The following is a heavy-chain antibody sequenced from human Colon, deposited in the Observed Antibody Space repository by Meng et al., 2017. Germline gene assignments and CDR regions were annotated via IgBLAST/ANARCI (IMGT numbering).Heavy chain of an antibody. Sequence: QLQLQESGPGLVEPSGTLSLTCAVSGGSISSYNWWSWVRQPPGKGLEWIGQIDLGGTPYYNPSLESRVIMSLDKSKNQLSLRLTSVAAADTAVYYCARHGGWHFDYWGPGNLVTVSS. D-gene: IGHD6-19*01. CDR3: ARHGGWHFDY. CDR2: IDLGGTP. CDR1: GGSISSYNW. V-gene: IGHV4-4*02. J-gene: IGHJ4*02.